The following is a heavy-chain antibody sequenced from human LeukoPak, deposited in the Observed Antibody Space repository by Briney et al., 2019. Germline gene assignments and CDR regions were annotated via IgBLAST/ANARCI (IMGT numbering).Heavy chain of an antibody. Sequence: ASVKVSCTASGYTFTSYGISWVRQASGQGLEWMGWISAYNGNTNYAQKLQGRVTMTTDTSTSTAYMELRSLRSDDTAVYYCARAVLRYFDWLFLGNYYYGMDVWGQGTTVTVSS. CDR1: GYTFTSYG. D-gene: IGHD3-9*01. J-gene: IGHJ6*02. CDR2: ISAYNGNT. CDR3: ARAVLRYFDWLFLGNYYYGMDV. V-gene: IGHV1-18*01.